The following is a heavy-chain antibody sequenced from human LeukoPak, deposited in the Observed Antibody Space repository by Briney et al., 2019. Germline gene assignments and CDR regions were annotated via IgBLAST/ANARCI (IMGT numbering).Heavy chain of an antibody. D-gene: IGHD3-3*01. CDR3: ARDEGYDFWSGYSWFDP. V-gene: IGHV4-39*07. J-gene: IGHJ5*02. CDR2: IYYSGST. CDR1: GGSISSSSYY. Sequence: SETLSLTCTVSGGSISSSSYYWGWIRQPPGKGLEWIGSIYYSGSTYYNPSLKSRVTISVDTSKNQFSLKLSSVTAADTAVYYCARDEGYDFWSGYSWFDPWGQGTLVTVSS.